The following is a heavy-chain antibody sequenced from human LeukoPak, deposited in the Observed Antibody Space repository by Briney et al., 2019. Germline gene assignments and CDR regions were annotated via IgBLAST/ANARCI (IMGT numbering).Heavy chain of an antibody. J-gene: IGHJ5*02. CDR2: ISYDGSNK. V-gene: IGHV3-30-3*01. CDR3: AKGMSWFDP. Sequence: GGSLRLSCAASGFTFSSYAMRWVRQAPGKGLEWVAVISYDGSNKYYADSVKGRFTISRDNSENTVYLQMNSLRAEDTAVYYCAKGMSWFDPWGQGTLVTVSS. CDR1: GFTFSSYA.